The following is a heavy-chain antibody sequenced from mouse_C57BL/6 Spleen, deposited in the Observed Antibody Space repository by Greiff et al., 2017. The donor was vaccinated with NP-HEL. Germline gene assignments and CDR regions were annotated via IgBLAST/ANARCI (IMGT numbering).Heavy chain of an antibody. V-gene: IGHV1-55*01. Sequence: QVHVKQPGAELVKPGASVKMSCKASGYTFTSYWITWVKQRPGQGLEWIGDIYPGSGSTNYNEKFKSKATLTVDTSSSTAYMQLSSLTSEDSAVYYCAREGDYDGAWFAYWGQGTLVTVSA. J-gene: IGHJ3*01. CDR1: GYTFTSYW. CDR2: IYPGSGST. D-gene: IGHD2-4*01. CDR3: AREGDYDGAWFAY.